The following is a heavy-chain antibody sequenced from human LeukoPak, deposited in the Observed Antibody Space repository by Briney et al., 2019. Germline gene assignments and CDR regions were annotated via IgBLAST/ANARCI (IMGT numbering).Heavy chain of an antibody. V-gene: IGHV4-59*01. CDR1: GGSISSYF. CDR2: IYYSGST. D-gene: IGHD3-10*01. CDR3: ARGRLGGSGSYYNVLDY. Sequence: SSETLSLTCTVSGGSISSYFWSWIRQPPGKGLEWIGYIYYSGSTNYNPSLKSRVTISVDTSKNQFSLKLSSVTAADTAVYYCARGRLGGSGSYYNVLDYWGQGTLVTVSS. J-gene: IGHJ4*02.